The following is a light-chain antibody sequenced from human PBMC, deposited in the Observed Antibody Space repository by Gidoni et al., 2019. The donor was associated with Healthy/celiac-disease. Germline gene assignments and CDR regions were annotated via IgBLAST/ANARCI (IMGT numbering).Light chain of an antibody. CDR1: QSLLHSNGY. Sequence: DIVMTQSPLSLPVTPGEPASISCRSSQSLLHSNGYIYLGSNRASGVPDRFSGSGSGTDFTLKISRVEAEDVGVYYCMQALQTPWTFGQGTKVEIK. V-gene: IGKV2-28*01. J-gene: IGKJ1*01. CDR3: MQALQTPWT. CDR2: LGS.